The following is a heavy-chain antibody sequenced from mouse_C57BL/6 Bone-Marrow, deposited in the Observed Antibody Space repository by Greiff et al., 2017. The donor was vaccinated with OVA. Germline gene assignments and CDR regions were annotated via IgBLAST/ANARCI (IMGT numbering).Heavy chain of an antibody. V-gene: IGHV1-64*01. D-gene: IGHD2-1*01. CDR3: ARDGTYGFAY. Sequence: QVQLQQPGAELVKPGASVKLSCKASGYTFTSYWMHWVKQRPGQGLEWIGMIHPNSGSTNYNEKFKNKATLTVDKSSSTAYMQLSSLTSEDSEVYYCARDGTYGFAYWGQGTLVTVSA. CDR2: IHPNSGST. J-gene: IGHJ3*01. CDR1: GYTFTSYW.